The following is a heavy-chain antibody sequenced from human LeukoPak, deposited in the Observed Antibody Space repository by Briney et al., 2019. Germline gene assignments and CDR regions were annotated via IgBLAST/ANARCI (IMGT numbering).Heavy chain of an antibody. CDR3: ATYRQVLLPFES. Sequence: GGSLRLSCAASGFTFSSYGMHWARQAPGKGLEWVAFIRYDGSNKYYADSVKGRFTISRDNSKNTLYLQMNSLRAEDTAVYYCATYRQVLLPFESWGQGTLVTVSS. D-gene: IGHD2-8*02. J-gene: IGHJ4*02. CDR1: GFTFSSYG. V-gene: IGHV3-30*02. CDR2: IRYDGSNK.